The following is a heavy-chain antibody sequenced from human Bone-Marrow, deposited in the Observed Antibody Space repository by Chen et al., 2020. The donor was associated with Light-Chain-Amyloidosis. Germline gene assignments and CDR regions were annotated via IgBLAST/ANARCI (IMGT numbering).Heavy chain of an antibody. V-gene: IGHV3-23*04. Sequence: EVQLVESGGGLVQPGGSLRLSCAASGFTFSNYAMSWVRQAPGKGLKWGSTIGDSGISTYYADSAKGRFTISRDNSKNMLYLEMSSLRAEDTATYYCAKDFYYSGSFFNPVDYWGQGTLVTVSS. CDR3: AKDFYYSGSFFNPVDY. CDR1: GFTFSNYA. J-gene: IGHJ4*02. CDR2: IGDSGIST. D-gene: IGHD3-10*01.